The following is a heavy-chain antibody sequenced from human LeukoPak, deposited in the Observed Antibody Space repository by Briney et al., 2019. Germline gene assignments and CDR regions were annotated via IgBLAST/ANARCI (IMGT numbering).Heavy chain of an antibody. J-gene: IGHJ1*01. CDR2: IYYSGST. CDR1: GGSISSSSYY. V-gene: IGHV4-39*01. D-gene: IGHD2-2*01. Sequence: PSETLSLTCTVSGGSISSSSYYWGWIRQPPGKGLEWIGSIYYSGSTYYNPSLKSRVTISVDTSKNQFSLKLSSVTAADTAVYYCARGSALRIRSTSCSGNFQHWGQGTLVTVSS. CDR3: ARGSALRIRSTSCSGNFQH.